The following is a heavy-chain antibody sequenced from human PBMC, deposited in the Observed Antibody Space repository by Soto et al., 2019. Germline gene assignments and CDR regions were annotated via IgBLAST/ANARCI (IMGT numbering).Heavy chain of an antibody. D-gene: IGHD6-19*01. CDR1: GGTFSSYT. V-gene: IGHV1-69*08. CDR2: IIPILGIA. Sequence: QVQLVQSGAEVKKPGSSVKVSCKASGGTFSSYTISWVRQAPGQGLEWMGRIIPILGIANYAQKFQGRVTITADKSTSTAYMEMSSLRSEDTAVYYCAREGVAGTMGYWGQGTLVTVSS. J-gene: IGHJ4*02. CDR3: AREGVAGTMGY.